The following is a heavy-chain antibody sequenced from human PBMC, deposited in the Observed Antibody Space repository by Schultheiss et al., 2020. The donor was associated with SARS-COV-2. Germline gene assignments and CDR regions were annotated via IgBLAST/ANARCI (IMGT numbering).Heavy chain of an antibody. CDR3: ARRSPSMIVGYAFDI. CDR2: IYPGDSDT. CDR1: GYSFTSYW. V-gene: IGHV5-51*01. Sequence: GESLKISCKGSGYSFTSYWIGWVRQMPGKGLEWMGIIYPGDSDTRYSPSFQGQVTISADKSISTAYLQWSSLKASDTAMYYCARRSPSMIVGYAFDIWGQGTMVTVSS. D-gene: IGHD3-22*01. J-gene: IGHJ3*02.